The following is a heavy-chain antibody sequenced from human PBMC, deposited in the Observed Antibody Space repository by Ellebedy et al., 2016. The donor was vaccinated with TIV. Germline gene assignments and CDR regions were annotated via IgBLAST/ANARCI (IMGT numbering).Heavy chain of an antibody. Sequence: SQTLSLTCAISGDSVSSNTAAWNWIRQSPSRGIDWLGRTFYRSKWSSDYAVSVRSQITITADSSKNQFSLQLNSVTPEDTAVYYCARGYFRGFTFSSRNYFDFWGQGTLVTVSS. CDR3: ARGYFRGFTFSSRNYFDF. J-gene: IGHJ4*02. V-gene: IGHV6-1*01. CDR1: GDSVSSNTAA. CDR2: TFYRSKWSS. D-gene: IGHD5-12*01.